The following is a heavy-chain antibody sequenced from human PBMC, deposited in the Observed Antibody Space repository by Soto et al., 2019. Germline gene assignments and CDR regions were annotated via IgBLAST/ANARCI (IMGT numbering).Heavy chain of an antibody. V-gene: IGHV3-30-3*01. J-gene: IGHJ4*02. CDR3: ARGYCSGGSCSNYFDY. D-gene: IGHD2-15*01. Sequence: QVQLVESGGGVVQPGRSLRLSCAASGFTFSSYAMHWVRQAPGKGLEWVAVISYDGSNKYYADSVKGRFTISRDHSKNTLYLQMNSLRAEDTAVYYCARGYCSGGSCSNYFDYCGQGTLVTVSS. CDR2: ISYDGSNK. CDR1: GFTFSSYA.